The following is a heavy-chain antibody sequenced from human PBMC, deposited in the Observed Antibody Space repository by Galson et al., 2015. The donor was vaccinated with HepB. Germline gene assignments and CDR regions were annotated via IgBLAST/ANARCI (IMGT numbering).Heavy chain of an antibody. D-gene: IGHD2-2*01. CDR1: GFTFSKFG. J-gene: IGHJ4*02. CDR3: ARDPEIGYCSGTTCSYFDY. CDR2: IWYDGVNK. Sequence: SLRLSCAASGFTFSKFGIHWVRKAPGKGLEWVAVIWYDGVNKYLADSVKGRFTISRDNSKSTVDLQMNSLRGGDTAVYYCARDPEIGYCSGTTCSYFDYWGQGTLVTVSA. V-gene: IGHV3-33*08.